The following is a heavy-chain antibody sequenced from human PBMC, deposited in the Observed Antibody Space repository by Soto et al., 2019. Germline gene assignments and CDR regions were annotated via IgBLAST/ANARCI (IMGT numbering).Heavy chain of an antibody. D-gene: IGHD2-15*01. V-gene: IGHV3-64*01. J-gene: IGHJ4*02. Sequence: EVQLVESGGGVVQPGGSLRLSCAASGFTLSYYSIHWVRQAPGKGLEYVSAIRSNGGSASYANSVRGRFTISRDDSKNTVYLQMGSLRAEDMAVYYCARRRDGTCYGCYDYWGQGTLVTVSS. CDR3: ARRRDGTCYGCYDY. CDR2: IRSNGGSA. CDR1: GFTLSYYS.